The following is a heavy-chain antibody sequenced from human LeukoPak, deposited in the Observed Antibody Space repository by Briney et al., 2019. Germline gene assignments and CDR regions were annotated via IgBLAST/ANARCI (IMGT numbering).Heavy chain of an antibody. CDR1: GFTVSSNY. J-gene: IGHJ6*04. D-gene: IGHD3-10*02. Sequence: QPWGSLRLSCAASGFTVSSNYISWVGQAPGQGLEWVSYISSSGSTIYYADSVKGRFTISRDNAKNSLYLQMNSLRAEDTAVYYCAELGITMIGGVWGKGTTVTISS. CDR2: ISSSGSTI. CDR3: AELGITMIGGV. V-gene: IGHV3-48*03.